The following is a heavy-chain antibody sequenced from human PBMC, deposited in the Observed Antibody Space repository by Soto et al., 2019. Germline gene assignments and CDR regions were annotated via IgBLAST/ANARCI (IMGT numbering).Heavy chain of an antibody. CDR2: IYYSGST. J-gene: IGHJ2*01. D-gene: IGHD6-13*01. Sequence: ETLSLTCTVSGGSISSYYWSWIRQPPGKGLEWIGYIYYSGSTNYNPSLKSRVTISVDTSKNQFSLKLSSVTAADTAVYYCARVRGGVAAAGTWYFDLWGRGTLVTVSS. CDR3: ARVRGGVAAAGTWYFDL. V-gene: IGHV4-59*01. CDR1: GGSISSYY.